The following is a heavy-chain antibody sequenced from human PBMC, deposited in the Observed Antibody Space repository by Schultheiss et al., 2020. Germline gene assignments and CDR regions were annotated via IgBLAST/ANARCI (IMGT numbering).Heavy chain of an antibody. CDR2: IIPMLGKP. CDR1: GYTFTSYA. D-gene: IGHD1-1*01. Sequence: SVKVSCKASGYTFTSYAMHWVRQAPGQRLEWMGKIIPMLGKPNYARHFQGRITITADMSTSTAYMEVFSLTSEDTAVYYCAGDGKRHGGLFDYWGQGTLVTVSS. J-gene: IGHJ4*02. CDR3: AGDGKRHGGLFDY. V-gene: IGHV1-69*04.